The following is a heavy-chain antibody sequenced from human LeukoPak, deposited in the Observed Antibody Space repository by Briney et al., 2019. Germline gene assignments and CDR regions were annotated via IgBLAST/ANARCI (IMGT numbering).Heavy chain of an antibody. Sequence: GGSLRLSCAASGFTFSSYAMSWVRQAPGKGLQWVSTISNSDGNTYYADSVKGRFTISRDNARNFLYLQLNSLRAEDTAVYYCARGHTAVTRHFDFWGQGTLVTVSS. CDR1: GFTFSSYA. V-gene: IGHV3-23*01. CDR2: ISNSDGNT. J-gene: IGHJ4*02. CDR3: ARGHTAVTRHFDF. D-gene: IGHD4-17*01.